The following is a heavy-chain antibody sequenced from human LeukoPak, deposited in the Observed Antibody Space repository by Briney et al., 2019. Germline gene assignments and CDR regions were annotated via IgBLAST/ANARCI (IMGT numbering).Heavy chain of an antibody. CDR3: ASVYGDYVFDY. V-gene: IGHV4-30-2*01. D-gene: IGHD4-17*01. Sequence: SQTLSLTCAVSGGSISSGGYSWSWIRQPPGXXXEWIGYIYHSGSTYYNPSLKSRVTISVDRSKNQFSLKLSSVTAADTAVYYCASVYGDYVFDYWGQGTLVTVSS. CDR1: GGSISSGGYS. J-gene: IGHJ4*02. CDR2: IYHSGST.